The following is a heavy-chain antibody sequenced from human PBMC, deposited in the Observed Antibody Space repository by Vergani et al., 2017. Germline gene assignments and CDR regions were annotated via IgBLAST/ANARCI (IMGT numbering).Heavy chain of an antibody. J-gene: IGHJ5*02. CDR1: GFTFSDYY. D-gene: IGHD3-3*01. V-gene: IGHV3-11*01. Sequence: VQLVESGGGLVKPGGSLRLSCAASGFTFSDYYMSWIRQAPGKGLEWVSYISSSGSTIYYADSVKGRFTISRDNTKNSLYLQRNSLRAEDTAVYYCARTLRFLEWLSSIGWFDPWGQGTLVTVSS. CDR3: ARTLRFLEWLSSIGWFDP. CDR2: ISSSGSTI.